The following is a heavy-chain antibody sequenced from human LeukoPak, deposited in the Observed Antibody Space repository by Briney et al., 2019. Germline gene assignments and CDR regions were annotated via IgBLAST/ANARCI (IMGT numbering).Heavy chain of an antibody. J-gene: IGHJ4*02. V-gene: IGHV1-2*02. CDR2: INPSRGGT. D-gene: IGHD3-10*01. Sequence: GASVKVSCKASGYTFTGYYMHWVRQAPGQGLEWMGWINPSRGGTNSAQKFQGRVTMTRDTSISTAYMELSRLRSDDTAVYYCARMAGYYGSGTYSLNYWDQGTLVTVSS. CDR1: GYTFTGYY. CDR3: ARMAGYYGSGTYSLNY.